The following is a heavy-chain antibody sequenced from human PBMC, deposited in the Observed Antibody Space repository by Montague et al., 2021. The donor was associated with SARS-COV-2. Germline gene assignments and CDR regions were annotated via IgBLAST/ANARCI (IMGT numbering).Heavy chain of an antibody. D-gene: IGHD3-10*01. CDR1: GGSTASRY. V-gene: IGHV4-59*11. J-gene: IGHJ3*01. CDR2: TYYNGDT. CDR3: ARGGAFDP. Sequence: SETLSLTCTVSGGSTASRYWKCSRQSPGKNPVWCVYTYYNGDTKYNPSLQSRVTISIGTSENQFSMRLNSVTAADKAVYFCARGGAFDPWGQGRLVAVSS.